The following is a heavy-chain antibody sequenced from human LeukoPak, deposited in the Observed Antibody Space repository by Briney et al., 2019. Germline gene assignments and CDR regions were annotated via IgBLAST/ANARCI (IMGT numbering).Heavy chain of an antibody. V-gene: IGHV3-7*01. CDR1: GFTFSSYW. J-gene: IGHJ4*02. CDR3: ARDPGSSAFDS. D-gene: IGHD5/OR15-5a*01. CDR2: INRDGSVR. Sequence: GGSLRLSCAASGFTFSSYWMSWVRQTPEKGLEFVANINRDGSVRNYVDSVKGRFTISRDNAENSMHLQMNSLRADDTAVYYCARDPGSSAFDSWGQGTLVTVCS.